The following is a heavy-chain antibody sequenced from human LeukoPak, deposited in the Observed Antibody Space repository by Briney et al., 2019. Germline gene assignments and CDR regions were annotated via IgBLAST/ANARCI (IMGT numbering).Heavy chain of an antibody. J-gene: IGHJ5*02. Sequence: ASVKVSCKTSGYTFTSYCIHWVRQAPGQGLEWMGLIDPSGGSTSYAQNFQGRVTMTRDTSTSTVYMELSSLRSEDTAVYYCARAQSGSYLGNWFDPWGQGTLVTVSS. D-gene: IGHD1-26*01. CDR2: IDPSGGST. CDR1: GYTFTSYC. V-gene: IGHV1-46*01. CDR3: ARAQSGSYLGNWFDP.